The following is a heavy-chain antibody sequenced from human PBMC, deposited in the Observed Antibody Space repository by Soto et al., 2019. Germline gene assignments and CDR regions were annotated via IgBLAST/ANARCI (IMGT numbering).Heavy chain of an antibody. CDR2: ISSSGSTI. D-gene: IGHD3-22*01. J-gene: IGHJ6*02. V-gene: IGHV3-11*01. Sequence: GGSLRLSCAASGFTFSDYYMSWIRQAPGKGLEWVSYISSSGSTIYYADSVKGRFTISRDNAKNSLYPQMNSLRAEDTAVYYCARDRRYYDSSGRPYGMDVWGQGTTVTVSS. CDR3: ARDRRYYDSSGRPYGMDV. CDR1: GFTFSDYY.